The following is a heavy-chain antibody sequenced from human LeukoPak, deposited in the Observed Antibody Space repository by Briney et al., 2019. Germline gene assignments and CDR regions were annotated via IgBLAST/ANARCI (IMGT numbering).Heavy chain of an antibody. CDR3: ARDNRGDWSGYYYY. D-gene: IGHD3-3*01. V-gene: IGHV4-61*02. J-gene: IGHJ4*02. CDR1: GGSISSGGYS. Sequence: SETLSLTCAVSGGSISSGGYSWSWIRQPAGKGLEWIGRIYTSGSTNYNPSLKSRVTISVDTSKNQFSLKLSSVTAADTAVYYCARDNRGDWSGYYYYWGQGTLVTVSS. CDR2: IYTSGST.